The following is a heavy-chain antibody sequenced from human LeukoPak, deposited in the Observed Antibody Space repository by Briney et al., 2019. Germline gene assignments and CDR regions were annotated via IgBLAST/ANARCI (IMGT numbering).Heavy chain of an antibody. V-gene: IGHV3-7*04. CDR3: ARDVRPDY. Sequence: GGSLRLSCAASGFTFSSYWMSWVRQAPGDGLEWVANIKQDGTEKYYMDSVKGRFSISRDNAKNSLYLQMNALRAEDMAVYYCARDVRPDYWGQGTLVTVST. CDR1: GFTFSSYW. D-gene: IGHD6-6*01. CDR2: IKQDGTEK. J-gene: IGHJ4*02.